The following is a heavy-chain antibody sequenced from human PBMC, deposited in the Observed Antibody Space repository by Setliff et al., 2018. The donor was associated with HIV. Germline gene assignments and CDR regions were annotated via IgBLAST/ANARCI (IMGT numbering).Heavy chain of an antibody. J-gene: IGHJ5*02. D-gene: IGHD6-19*01. CDR3: ARMGSGWFIGLDP. V-gene: IGHV1-18*01. CDR1: GYTFTSYG. Sequence: ASVKVSCKSSGYTFTSYGISWVRQAPGQGLEWVGWISAYNGNTNYAQKLQGRVTMTTDTSTSTAYMELRSLRSDDTAGYYCARMGSGWFIGLDPWGQGSLVTVSS. CDR2: ISAYNGNT.